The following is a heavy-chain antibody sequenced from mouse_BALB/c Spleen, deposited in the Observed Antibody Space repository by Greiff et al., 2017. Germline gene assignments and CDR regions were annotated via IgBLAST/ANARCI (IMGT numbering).Heavy chain of an antibody. J-gene: IGHJ1*01. CDR1: GYSFTSYW. Sequence: EVQLQQSGTVLARPGASVKMSCKASGYSFTSYWMHWVKQRPGQGLEWIGAIYPGNSDTSYNQKFKGKAKLTAVTSASTAYMELSSLTNEDSAVYYCTRSGNYHWYFDVWGAGTTVTVSS. V-gene: IGHV1-5*01. CDR3: TRSGNYHWYFDV. CDR2: IYPGNSDT. D-gene: IGHD2-1*01.